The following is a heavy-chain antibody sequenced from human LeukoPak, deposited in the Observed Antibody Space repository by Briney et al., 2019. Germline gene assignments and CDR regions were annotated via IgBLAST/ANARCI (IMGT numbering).Heavy chain of an antibody. CDR1: GFTFSSYG. Sequence: GGSLRLSSAASGFTFSSYGMHWVRQAPGKGLEWVAVISYDGSNKYYADSVKGRFTISRDNSKNSLYLQMNSLRAEDTAVYYCARDNFPYYDFWSGYSLYYYYMDVWGKGTTVTVSS. D-gene: IGHD3-3*01. CDR3: ARDNFPYYDFWSGYSLYYYYMDV. CDR2: ISYDGSNK. V-gene: IGHV3-30*03. J-gene: IGHJ6*03.